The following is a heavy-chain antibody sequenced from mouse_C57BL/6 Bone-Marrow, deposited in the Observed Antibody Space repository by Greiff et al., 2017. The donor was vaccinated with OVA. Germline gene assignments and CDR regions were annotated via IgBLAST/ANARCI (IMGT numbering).Heavy chain of an antibody. Sequence: QVQLQQPGAELVKPGASVKMSCKASGYTFTSYWITWVKQRPGQGLEWIGDIYPGSGSTTYNEKFKSQATLTVDTSSSTAYMQLSSLTSEDSAVYYGARRYYGSSWYFDVWGTGTTVTVSS. J-gene: IGHJ1*03. CDR3: ARRYYGSSWYFDV. CDR2: IYPGSGST. D-gene: IGHD1-1*01. V-gene: IGHV1-55*01. CDR1: GYTFTSYW.